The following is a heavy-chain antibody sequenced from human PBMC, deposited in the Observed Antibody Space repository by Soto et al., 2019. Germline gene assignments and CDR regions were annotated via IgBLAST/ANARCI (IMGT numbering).Heavy chain of an antibody. D-gene: IGHD3-22*01. CDR2: ISGSGGST. V-gene: IGHV3-23*01. Sequence: EVQLLESGGGLVQPGGSLRLSCAASGFTFSSYAMSWVRQAPGKGLEWVSAISGSGGSTYYADSVKGRFTISSDKPKNTLYLQMNSLRAEDTAVYYCAKDQIYYRKDSWGQGTLVTVSS. J-gene: IGHJ4*02. CDR3: AKDQIYYRKDS. CDR1: GFTFSSYA.